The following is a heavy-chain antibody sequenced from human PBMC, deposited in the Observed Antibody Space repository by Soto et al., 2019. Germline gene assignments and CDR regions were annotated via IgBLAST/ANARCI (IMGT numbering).Heavy chain of an antibody. CDR3: AKRVAYYQSLPP. CDR1: GYSISSSNW. J-gene: IGHJ5*02. V-gene: IGHV4-28*01. Sequence: SETLSLTCAVSGYSISSSNWWGWIRQPPGKGLEWIGYIYYSGTTYYNPSLKSRVTISVDTSKNQFSLKLSSVTAADTAEYYSAKRVAYYQSLPPWGPETLVTVSS. CDR2: IYYSGTT. D-gene: IGHD2-21*01.